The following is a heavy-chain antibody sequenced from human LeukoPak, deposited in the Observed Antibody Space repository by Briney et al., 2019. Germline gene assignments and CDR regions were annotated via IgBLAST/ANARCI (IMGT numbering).Heavy chain of an antibody. CDR2: IYHSGST. J-gene: IGHJ4*02. V-gene: IGHV4-59*12. CDR1: GGSISSYY. D-gene: IGHD3-10*01. CDR3: ARGAEDGSGSYYNGNPFYFDY. Sequence: SETLSLTCTVSGGSISSYYWSWIRQPPGKGLEWLGYIYHSGSTYYNPSLKSRVTISVDRSKNHFSLKLSSVTAADTAVYYCARGAEDGSGSYYNGNPFYFDYWGQGTLVTVSS.